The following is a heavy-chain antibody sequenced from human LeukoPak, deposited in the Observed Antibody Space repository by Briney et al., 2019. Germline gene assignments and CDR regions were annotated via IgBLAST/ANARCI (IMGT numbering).Heavy chain of an antibody. V-gene: IGHV1-8*01. D-gene: IGHD2-2*01. CDR3: ARPHCSSTDCHPPEWFDP. CDR1: GYTFTNYD. J-gene: IGHJ5*02. CDR2: MNPNSGNT. Sequence: ASVKVSCKTSGYTFTNYDINWVRQATGQGLEWMGWMNPNSGNTGYAQKFQGRVTMTRNTSISTAYMELSSLRSEDTAVYYCARPHCSSTDCHPPEWFDPWGQGTLVSVSS.